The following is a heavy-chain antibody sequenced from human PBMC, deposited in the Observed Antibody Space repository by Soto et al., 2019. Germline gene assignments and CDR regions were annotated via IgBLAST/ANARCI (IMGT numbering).Heavy chain of an antibody. CDR3: AKRRGAGGHFDY. V-gene: IGHV3-23*01. CDR1: GFTFSSYD. J-gene: IGHJ4*02. D-gene: IGHD2-15*01. Sequence: PEGSLRLSCAASGFTFSSYDMGWVRQGPGKGLEWVAVVSIGGSTHYADSVRGRFTISRDNSKNTLSLQMNSLTAEDTAVYFCAKRRGAGGHFDYWGQGALVTVSS. CDR2: VSIGGST.